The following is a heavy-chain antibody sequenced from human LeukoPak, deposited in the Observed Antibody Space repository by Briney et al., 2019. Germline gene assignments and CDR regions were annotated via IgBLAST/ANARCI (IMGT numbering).Heavy chain of an antibody. Sequence: GGSLRLSCAASAFTFSTYSMHWVRQAPGKGLEWVAVISYDGSNKYYADSVKGRFTISRDNSKNTLYLQMNSLRAEDTAVYYCARDPLVFGVVNNWFDPWGQGTLVTVSS. CDR2: ISYDGSNK. J-gene: IGHJ5*02. CDR1: AFTFSTYS. D-gene: IGHD3-3*01. V-gene: IGHV3-30*04. CDR3: ARDPLVFGVVNNWFDP.